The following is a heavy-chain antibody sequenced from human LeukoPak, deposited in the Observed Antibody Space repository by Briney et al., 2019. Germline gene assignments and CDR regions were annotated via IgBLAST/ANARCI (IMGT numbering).Heavy chain of an antibody. V-gene: IGHV4-59*01. J-gene: IGHJ5*02. D-gene: IGHD6-19*01. CDR2: IYYSRST. CDR3: ARGQWLTLNWFDP. CDR1: GGSISSYY. Sequence: SETLSLTCTVSGGSISSYYWIWLRQPPGKGLEWIGYIYYSRSTNYNPSLRHRVTISVDTSKNQFPLKLSSVTAADMAVCYCARGQWLTLNWFDPWGQGTLVTVPS.